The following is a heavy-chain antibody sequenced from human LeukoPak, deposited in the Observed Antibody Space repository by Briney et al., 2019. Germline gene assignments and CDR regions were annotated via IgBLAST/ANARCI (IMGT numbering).Heavy chain of an antibody. CDR3: ARARGYSYGYSDY. D-gene: IGHD5-18*01. CDR2: MNPNSGNT. V-gene: IGHV1-8*01. CDR1: GYIFTNYD. Sequence: ASVKVSCKASGYIFTNYDINWVRQATGQGLEWMGWMNPNSGNTGFAQKFQGRVTMTRNTSKSTAYMELSSLTSEDWTVYYCARARGYSYGYSDYWGQGTLVTVSS. J-gene: IGHJ4*02.